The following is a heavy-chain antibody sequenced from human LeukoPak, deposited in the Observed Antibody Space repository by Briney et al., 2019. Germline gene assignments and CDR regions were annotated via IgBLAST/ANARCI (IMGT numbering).Heavy chain of an antibody. CDR1: GFTFSSYS. CDR3: ARNPGVGSSWYRLHY. D-gene: IGHD6-13*01. CDR2: ISSSSSTI. J-gene: IGHJ4*02. V-gene: IGHV3-48*01. Sequence: GGSLRLSCAASGFTFSSYSMNWVRQAPGKGLEWVSYISSSSSTIYYADSVKGRFTISRDNSKSTLYLQMNSLRVEDTAVYYCARNPGVGSSWYRLHYWGQGTLVTVSS.